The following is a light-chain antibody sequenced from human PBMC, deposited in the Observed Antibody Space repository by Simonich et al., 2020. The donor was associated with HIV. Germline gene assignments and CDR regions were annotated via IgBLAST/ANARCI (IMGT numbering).Light chain of an antibody. J-gene: IGLJ2*01. CDR1: SSNIGAGYD. CDR3: QSYDSSLSGVV. Sequence: QSVLTQPPSVSGAPGQRVTISCTGSSSNIGAGYDVHWYQPLPGTAPKVLIYGNSNRPSGVPDRFSGSKSGTSASLAITGLQAEDEADYYCQSYDSSLSGVVFGGGTKLTVL. V-gene: IGLV1-40*01. CDR2: GNS.